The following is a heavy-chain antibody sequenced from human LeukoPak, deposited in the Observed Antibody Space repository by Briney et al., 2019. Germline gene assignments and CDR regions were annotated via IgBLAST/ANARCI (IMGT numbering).Heavy chain of an antibody. D-gene: IGHD5-18*01. CDR1: GFTFSSYS. CDR3: ARGYSYGHTYYYYYYMDV. CDR2: ISSSNSTI. Sequence: GGSLRLSCAASGFTFSSYSMNWVRQAPGKGLEWVSYISSSNSTIYYADSVKGRFTISRDNAKNSLYLQMNSLRAEDTAVYYCARGYSYGHTYYYYYYMDVWGKGTTVTVSS. J-gene: IGHJ6*03. V-gene: IGHV3-48*01.